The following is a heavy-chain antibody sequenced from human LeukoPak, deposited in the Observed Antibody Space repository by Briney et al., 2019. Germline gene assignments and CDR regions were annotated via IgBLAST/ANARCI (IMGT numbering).Heavy chain of an antibody. CDR1: GGSISSGDYY. V-gene: IGHV4-30-4*08. J-gene: IGHJ4*02. CDR3: ARSRITIFGVVKDYFDY. Sequence: SETLSLTCTVSGGSISSGDYYWSWIRQPPGKGLEWIGYIYYSGSTYYNPSLKSRVTISVDTFKNQFSLKLSSVTAADTAVYYCARSRITIFGVVKDYFDYWGQGTLVTVSS. CDR2: IYYSGST. D-gene: IGHD3-3*01.